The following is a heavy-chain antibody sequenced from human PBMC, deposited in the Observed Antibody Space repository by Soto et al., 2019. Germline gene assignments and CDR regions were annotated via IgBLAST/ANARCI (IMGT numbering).Heavy chain of an antibody. V-gene: IGHV3-23*01. D-gene: IGHD6-19*01. CDR2: ISGSGGST. J-gene: IGHJ4*02. Sequence: GSLRLSCAASGFTFSSYAMSWVRQAPGKGLEWVSAISGSGGSTYYADSVKGRFTISRDNSKNTLYLQMNSLRAEDTAVYYCAKDGRGAVAGTGDFDYWGQGTLVTVSS. CDR1: GFTFSSYA. CDR3: AKDGRGAVAGTGDFDY.